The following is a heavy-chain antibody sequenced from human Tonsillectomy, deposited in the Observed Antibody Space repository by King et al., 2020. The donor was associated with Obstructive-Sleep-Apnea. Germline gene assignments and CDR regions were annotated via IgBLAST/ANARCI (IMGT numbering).Heavy chain of an antibody. J-gene: IGHJ5*02. V-gene: IGHV3-30*04. CDR3: ARDLIRSITMIRGLRGWFDP. CDR1: GFTFSSYA. Sequence: VQLVESGGGVVQPGRPLRLSCAASGFTFSSYAMHWVRQAPGKGLEWVAVISHDGSNKYYVDSVRGRLTISRDNSKKTLYLQMNSLRAEDTAVYYCARDLIRSITMIRGLRGWFDPWGQGTQVTVSS. D-gene: IGHD3-10*01. CDR2: ISHDGSNK.